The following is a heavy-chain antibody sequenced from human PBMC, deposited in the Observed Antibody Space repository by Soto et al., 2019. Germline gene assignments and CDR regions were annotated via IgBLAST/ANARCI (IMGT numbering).Heavy chain of an antibody. CDR2: ISGNGRII. CDR3: ARDFDADSRTDFDY. J-gene: IGHJ4*02. CDR1: GFIFSDYY. V-gene: IGHV3-11*01. D-gene: IGHD4-17*01. Sequence: QVQLVESGGGLVKPGGSLRLSCATSGFIFSDYYMHWIRQAPGKGLEWISYISGNGRIIQYADSAKGRFTISRDNAQNSLYLQMDSLRAEDTALYCCARDFDADSRTDFDYWGQGTLVTVSS.